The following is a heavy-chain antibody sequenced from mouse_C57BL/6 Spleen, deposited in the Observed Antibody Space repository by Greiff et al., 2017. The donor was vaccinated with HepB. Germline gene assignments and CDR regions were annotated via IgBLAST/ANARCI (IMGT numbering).Heavy chain of an antibody. D-gene: IGHD2-5*01. Sequence: VQLKQSGPELVKPGDSVKISCKASGYSFTGYFMNWVMQSHGKSLEWIGRINPYNGDTFYNQKFKGKATLTVDKSSSTAHMELRSLTSEDSAVYYCARTYYSNYDAMDYWGQGTSVTVSS. CDR2: INPYNGDT. J-gene: IGHJ4*01. CDR1: GYSFTGYF. CDR3: ARTYYSNYDAMDY. V-gene: IGHV1-20*01.